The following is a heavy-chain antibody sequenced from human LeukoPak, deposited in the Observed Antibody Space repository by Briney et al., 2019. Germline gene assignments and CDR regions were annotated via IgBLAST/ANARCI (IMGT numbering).Heavy chain of an antibody. CDR1: GYTFTSYD. J-gene: IGHJ6*03. CDR2: MNPNSGNT. V-gene: IGHV1-8*03. D-gene: IGHD3-3*01. Sequence: GASVKVSCKASGYTFTSYDINWVRQATGQGLEWMGWMNPNSGNTGYAQKFQGRVTITRNTSISTAYMELSSLRSEDTAVYYCARAGSGYYIHYYYYYMDVWGKGTTVTVSS. CDR3: ARAGSGYYIHYYYYYMDV.